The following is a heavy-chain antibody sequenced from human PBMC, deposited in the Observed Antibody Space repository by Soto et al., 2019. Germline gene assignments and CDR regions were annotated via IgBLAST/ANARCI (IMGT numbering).Heavy chain of an antibody. CDR2: IRNKANDYTT. D-gene: IGHD1-1*01. V-gene: IGHV3-72*01. Sequence: PGGSLRLSCAASGFTFSDHYMDWVRQAPGKGLEWVGRIRNKANDYTTEYAASVKDRFTISRDDSKNSLYLRMNSLKTEDTAVYYCARTGTPDSWGQGTLVTVSS. CDR3: ARTGTPDS. J-gene: IGHJ4*02. CDR1: GFTFSDHY.